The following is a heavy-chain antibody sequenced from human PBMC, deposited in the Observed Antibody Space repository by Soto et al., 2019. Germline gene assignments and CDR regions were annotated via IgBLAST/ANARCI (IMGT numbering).Heavy chain of an antibody. CDR1: GFTFSSYA. V-gene: IGHV3-30-3*01. CDR3: ARVVSSGWYAAASDY. D-gene: IGHD6-19*01. Sequence: GGSLRLSCAASGFTFSSYAMHWVRQAPGKGLEWVAVISYDGSNKYYADSVKGRFTISRDNSKNTLYLQMNSLRAEDTAVYYCARVVSSGWYAAASDYWGQGTLVTVSS. J-gene: IGHJ4*02. CDR2: ISYDGSNK.